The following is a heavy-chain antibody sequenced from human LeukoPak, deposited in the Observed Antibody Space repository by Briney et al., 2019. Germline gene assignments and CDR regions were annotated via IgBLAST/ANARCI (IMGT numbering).Heavy chain of an antibody. J-gene: IGHJ4*02. CDR1: GFTFSNYA. Sequence: GGSLRLSCAASGFTFSNYAMHWVRQAPGKGLEWVAVISYDGSNKYYADPVKGRFTISRDNSKNTLYLQMNSLRAEDTAVYYCARDLYSYGHFDYWGQGTLVTVSP. D-gene: IGHD5-18*01. CDR2: ISYDGSNK. V-gene: IGHV3-30-3*01. CDR3: ARDLYSYGHFDY.